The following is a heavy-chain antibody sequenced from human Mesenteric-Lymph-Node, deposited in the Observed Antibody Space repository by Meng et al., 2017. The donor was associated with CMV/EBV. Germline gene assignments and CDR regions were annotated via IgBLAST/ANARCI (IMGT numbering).Heavy chain of an antibody. CDR3: ARGPSVRRLGSSSSRPLYYFDY. Sequence: VSVKVSCKASGYTFTSYDINWVRQATGQGLEWMGWMNPNSGNTGYAQKFQGRVTITRNTSISTAYMELSSLRSEDTAVYYCARGPSVRRLGSSSSRPLYYFDYWGQGTLVTVSS. J-gene: IGHJ4*02. V-gene: IGHV1-8*03. D-gene: IGHD6-6*01. CDR2: MNPNSGNT. CDR1: GYTFTSYD.